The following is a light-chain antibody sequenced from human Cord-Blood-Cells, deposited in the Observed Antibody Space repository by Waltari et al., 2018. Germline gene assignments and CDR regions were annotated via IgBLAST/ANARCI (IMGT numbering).Light chain of an antibody. J-gene: IGLJ2*01. CDR1: SSDVAGYNY. V-gene: IGLV2-14*01. Sequence: QSALTQPASVSGSPGQSLTIPCTGTSSDVAGYNYVSWYQQHPGKAPKLMINDVSNRPSGVSNRFSGSKSGNTASLTISGLQAEDEADYYCSSYTSSSTLVVFGGGTKLTVL. CDR3: SSYTSSSTLVV. CDR2: DVS.